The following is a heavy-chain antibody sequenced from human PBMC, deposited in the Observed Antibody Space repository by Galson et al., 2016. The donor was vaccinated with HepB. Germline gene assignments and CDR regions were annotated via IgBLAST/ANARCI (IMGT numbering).Heavy chain of an antibody. J-gene: IGHJ1*01. D-gene: IGHD2-21*01. CDR3: ARDECYSNRGSD. CDR1: GFTLSNSA. CDR2: MSDSGGST. Sequence: SLRLSCAASGFTLSNSAMSWVRQAPGKGLEWVSAMSDSGGSTYYADSVKGRFTISRDNSKNTLYLQMNSLKAEDTAVYYCARDECYSNRGSDWGQGTLVTVSS. V-gene: IGHV3-23*01.